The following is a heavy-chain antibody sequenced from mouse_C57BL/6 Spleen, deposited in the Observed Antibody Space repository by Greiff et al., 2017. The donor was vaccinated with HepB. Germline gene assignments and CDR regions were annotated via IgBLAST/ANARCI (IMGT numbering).Heavy chain of an antibody. Sequence: QVHVKQPGAELVKPGASVKLSCKASGYTFTSYWMQWVKQRPGQGLEWIGEIDPSDSYTNYNQKFKGKATLTVDTSSSTAYMQLSSLTSEDSAVYYCARRGNYLWYFDVWGTGTTVTVSS. J-gene: IGHJ1*03. V-gene: IGHV1-50*01. D-gene: IGHD2-1*01. CDR1: GYTFTSYW. CDR2: IDPSDSYT. CDR3: ARRGNYLWYFDV.